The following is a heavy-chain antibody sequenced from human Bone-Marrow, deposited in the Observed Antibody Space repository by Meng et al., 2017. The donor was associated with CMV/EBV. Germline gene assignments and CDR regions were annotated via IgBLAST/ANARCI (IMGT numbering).Heavy chain of an antibody. CDR3: AKETRGSIDY. J-gene: IGHJ4*02. D-gene: IGHD3-10*01. Sequence: GESLKISCAASGFTFDDYGMSWVRQAPGKGLEWVSGINWNGGSTGYADSVKGRFTISRDNAKNTLYLQMNSLRAEDTAVYYCAKETRGSIDYWGQGTLVTVSS. CDR2: INWNGGST. CDR1: GFTFDDYG. V-gene: IGHV3-20*04.